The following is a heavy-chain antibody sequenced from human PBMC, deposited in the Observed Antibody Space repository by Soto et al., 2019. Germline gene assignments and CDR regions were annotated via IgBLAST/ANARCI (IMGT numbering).Heavy chain of an antibody. J-gene: IGHJ6*03. D-gene: IGHD2-15*01. V-gene: IGHV4-34*01. CDR1: GGSFSGCY. CDR3: ARGRGCSGGSCYSSLFYYYMDV. Sequence: PSETLSLTCAVYGGSFSGCYWSWIRQPPGKGLEWIGEINHSGSTNYNPSLKSRVTISVDTSKNQFSLKLSSVTAADTAVYYCARGRGCSGGSCYSSLFYYYMDVWGKGTTVTVSS. CDR2: INHSGST.